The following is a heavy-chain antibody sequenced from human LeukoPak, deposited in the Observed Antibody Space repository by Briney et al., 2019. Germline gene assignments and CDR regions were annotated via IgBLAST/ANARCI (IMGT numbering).Heavy chain of an antibody. CDR2: INFNVGST. D-gene: IGHD1-20*01. J-gene: IGHJ4*02. CDR1: GFTFSNYG. Sequence: GGSLRLSFEASGFTFSNYGMHWVRQAPGKGLESVSEINFNVGSTYYANSVRGRFTISRDNSKNTLYPQVGSPSAEDMAVYYCARAITGNWNDNGYFDFWGQGTLVTVST. V-gene: IGHV3-64*01. CDR3: ARAITGNWNDNGYFDF.